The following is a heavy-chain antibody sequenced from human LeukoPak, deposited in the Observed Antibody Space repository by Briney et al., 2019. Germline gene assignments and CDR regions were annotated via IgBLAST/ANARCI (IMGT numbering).Heavy chain of an antibody. D-gene: IGHD6-19*01. CDR2: INPSGGST. CDR3: ATRGIRSGWYEAFDI. J-gene: IGHJ3*02. CDR1: GYTFTTYY. V-gene: IGHV1-46*01. Sequence: ASVKVSCKASGYTFTTYYIHWVRQAPGQGLEWMGIINPSGGSTNYARKFQGRVTMTEDTSTDTAYMELSSLRSEDTAVYYCATRGIRSGWYEAFDIWGQGTMVTVSS.